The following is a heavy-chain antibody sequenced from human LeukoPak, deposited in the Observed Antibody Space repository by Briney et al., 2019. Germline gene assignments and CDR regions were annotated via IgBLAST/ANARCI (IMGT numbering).Heavy chain of an antibody. CDR1: GFTFSSYS. Sequence: PGGSLRLSCAASGFTFSSYSMNWVRQAPGKGLEWVSSISSSSSYIYYAYSVNGRFTISIDNSKNTLYRQMNILRAEDTPAYYCAKEPRYSGSYPIFVSWGHGTLVTVSS. V-gene: IGHV3-21*01. CDR2: ISSSSSYI. CDR3: AKEPRYSGSYPIFVS. J-gene: IGHJ4*01. D-gene: IGHD1-26*01.